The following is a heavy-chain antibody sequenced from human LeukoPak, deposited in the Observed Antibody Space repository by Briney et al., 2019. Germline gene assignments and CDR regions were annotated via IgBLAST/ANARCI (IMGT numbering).Heavy chain of an antibody. CDR1: TFTFSDYY. V-gene: IGHV3-11*06. J-gene: IGHJ4*02. Sequence: GSLRLSCAASTFTFSDYYMSWIRQAPGKGLEWVSYISSSSSYTNYADSVKGRFTISRDNAKNSLYLQMNSLRAEDTAVYYCARVRYSSSGDYWGQGTLVTVSS. D-gene: IGHD6-6*01. CDR2: ISSSSSYT. CDR3: ARVRYSSSGDY.